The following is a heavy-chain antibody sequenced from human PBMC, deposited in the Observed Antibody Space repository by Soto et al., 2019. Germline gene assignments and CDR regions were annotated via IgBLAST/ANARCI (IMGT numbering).Heavy chain of an antibody. D-gene: IGHD3-22*01. V-gene: IGHV1-3*01. J-gene: IGHJ4*02. CDR1: GYTFTSYA. Sequence: ASVKVSCKASGYTFTSYAMHWVRQAPGQRLEWMGWINAGNGNTKYSQKFQGRVTITRDTSASTAYMELSSLRSEDTAVYYCAGDPGISIIVPLAYWGQGNLGNVSS. CDR3: AGDPGISIIVPLAY. CDR2: INAGNGNT.